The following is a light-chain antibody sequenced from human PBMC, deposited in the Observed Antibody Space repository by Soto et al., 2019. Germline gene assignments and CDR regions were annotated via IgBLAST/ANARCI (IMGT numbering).Light chain of an antibody. CDR1: SSDVGGYNY. CDR3: NSYTSSTTYV. Sequence: QSALTQPASVSGSPGQSITISCTGTSSDVGGYNYVSWYQQHPGEAPKLVIYEVNNRPSGVSNRFSGSKSGNTASLTISWLQAEDEADYYCNSYTSSTTYVFGTGTKLTVL. V-gene: IGLV2-14*01. CDR2: EVN. J-gene: IGLJ1*01.